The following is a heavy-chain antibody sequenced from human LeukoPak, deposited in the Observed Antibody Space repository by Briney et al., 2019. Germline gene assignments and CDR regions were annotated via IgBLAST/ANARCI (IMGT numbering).Heavy chain of an antibody. Sequence: GTLRLSCAASGFSFNTYGMNWVRQAPGKGLEWVSAISGSGDYTYSADSVKGRFTISRDNSKNTLYLQMNSLRAEDTAVYYCAQGGSPGAFDYWGQGTLVTVSS. CDR2: ISGSGDYT. CDR3: AQGGSPGAFDY. D-gene: IGHD1-26*01. CDR1: GFSFNTYG. J-gene: IGHJ4*02. V-gene: IGHV3-23*01.